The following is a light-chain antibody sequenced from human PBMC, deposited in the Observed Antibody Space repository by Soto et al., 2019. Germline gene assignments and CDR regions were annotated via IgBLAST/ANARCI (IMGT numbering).Light chain of an antibody. J-gene: IGLJ2*01. Sequence: QSALTQPASVSGSPGQSINISSTGTSSDVGTYNYVSWYQQHPGRAPKLMIYDVTNRPSGISNRFSGSKSGNTASLTISDLQAEDEADYYCSSYTRRSTVVFGGGTKLTVL. CDR1: SSDVGTYNY. V-gene: IGLV2-14*01. CDR2: DVT. CDR3: SSYTRRSTVV.